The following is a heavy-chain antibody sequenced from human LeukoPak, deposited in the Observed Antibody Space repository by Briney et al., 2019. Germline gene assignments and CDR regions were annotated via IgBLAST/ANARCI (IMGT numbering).Heavy chain of an antibody. V-gene: IGHV4-34*09. CDR1: GVSFSGYY. D-gene: IGHD4-17*01. CDR2: INHSGST. J-gene: IGHJ4*02. CDR3: ARDLNGYGPFDY. Sequence: SETLSLTCAVYGVSFSGYYWSWIRQPPGKGLEWIGEINHSGSTNYNPSLKSRLTISVDTSKNQFSLKLSSVTAADTAVYYCARDLNGYGPFDYWGQGTLVTVSS.